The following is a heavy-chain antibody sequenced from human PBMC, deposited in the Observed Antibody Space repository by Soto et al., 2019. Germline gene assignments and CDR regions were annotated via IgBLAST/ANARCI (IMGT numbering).Heavy chain of an antibody. CDR3: AKWGRTENNYYYYGMEV. CDR2: IGESGTPT. D-gene: IGHD2-2*01. Sequence: PGGSLRLSCAASGFIFSSYAMKWVRQAPGKGLEWVSLIGESGTPTYYADSVKGRFTISRDNSGNTLFLEMYSLRAEDTAVYYYAKWGRTENNYYYYGMEVWGQGTTVTVSS. CDR1: GFIFSSYA. V-gene: IGHV3-23*01. J-gene: IGHJ6*02.